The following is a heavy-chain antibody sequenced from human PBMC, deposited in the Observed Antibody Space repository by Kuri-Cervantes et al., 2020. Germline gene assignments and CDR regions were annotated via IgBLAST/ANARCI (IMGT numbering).Heavy chain of an antibody. CDR1: GYSITAGYS. V-gene: IGHV4-61*08. J-gene: IGHJ4*02. D-gene: IGHD1-7*01. CDR3: ARTRTYYFDY. Sequence: SETLSLTCTVSGYSITAGYSWGWIRQPPGKGLEWIGYIYYSGSTNYNPSLKSRVTISVDTSKNQFSLKLSSVTAADTAVYYCARTRTYYFDYWGQGTLVTVSS. CDR2: IYYSGST.